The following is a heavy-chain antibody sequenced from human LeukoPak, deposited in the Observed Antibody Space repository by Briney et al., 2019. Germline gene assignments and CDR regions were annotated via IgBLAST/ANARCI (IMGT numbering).Heavy chain of an antibody. D-gene: IGHD5-12*01. J-gene: IGHJ5*02. CDR1: GYTFTSYA. Sequence: ASVKVSCKASGYTFTSYAMHWVRQAPGQRLEWMGWINAGNGNTKYSQKFQGRVTITRDTSASTAYMDLSSLRSEDTAVYYCARVLVAANWFDPWGQGTLVTVSS. CDR2: INAGNGNT. V-gene: IGHV1-3*01. CDR3: ARVLVAANWFDP.